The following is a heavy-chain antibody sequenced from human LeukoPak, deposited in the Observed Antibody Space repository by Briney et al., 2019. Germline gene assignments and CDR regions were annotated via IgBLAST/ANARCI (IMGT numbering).Heavy chain of an antibody. Sequence: SETLSLTCTVSGGSISSYYWSWIRQPPGKGLEWIGYIHYSGSSNYNPSLKSRVTMSVDTSKNQFSLKLSSVTAADTAVYYCARASYYYEKRNYYHYMDVWGEGTTVTVSS. CDR1: GGSISSYY. V-gene: IGHV4-59*01. J-gene: IGHJ6*03. CDR2: IHYSGSS. D-gene: IGHD3-22*01. CDR3: ARASYYYEKRNYYHYMDV.